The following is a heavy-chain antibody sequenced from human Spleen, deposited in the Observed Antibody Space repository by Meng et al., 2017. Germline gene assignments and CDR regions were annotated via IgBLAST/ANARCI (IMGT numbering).Heavy chain of an antibody. J-gene: IGHJ4*02. CDR3: TRVKQWQVLWDH. V-gene: IGHV3-30-3*01. D-gene: IGHD6-19*01. CDR1: ESTFRRYS. CDR2: ISYDGSRQ. Sequence: GESLKISCVASESTFRRYSVNWVRQAPGKGLEWVAFISYDGSRQYYADSVKGRFTISRDSSKNMLYLDMSSLGVDDTAVYYCTRVKQWQVLWDHWGQGTLVTVSS.